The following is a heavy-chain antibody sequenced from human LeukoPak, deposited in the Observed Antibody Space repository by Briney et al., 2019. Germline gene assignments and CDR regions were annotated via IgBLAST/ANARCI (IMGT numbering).Heavy chain of an antibody. J-gene: IGHJ4*02. CDR2: ISYDGIRE. Sequence: GGSLRLSCTASGFTFSNYVMHWVRQAPGKGLEWVAVISYDGIREYYADSVEGRFTISRDNSKNTLYVQMNSLRAGDTAVYYCVKDGPTVKTFGYFDYWGQGTLVTVSS. CDR1: GFTFSNYV. V-gene: IGHV3-30*18. D-gene: IGHD3-16*01. CDR3: VKDGPTVKTFGYFDY.